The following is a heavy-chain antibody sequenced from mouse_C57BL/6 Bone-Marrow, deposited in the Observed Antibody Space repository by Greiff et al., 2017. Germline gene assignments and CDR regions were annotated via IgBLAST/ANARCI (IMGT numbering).Heavy chain of an antibody. CDR1: GFTFSSYG. CDR3: ARHVTSPLYYFDY. J-gene: IGHJ2*01. Sequence: DVHLVESGGDLVKPGGSLKLSCAASGFTFSSYGMSWVRQTPDKRLEWVATISSGGSYTYYPDSVKGRFTISSDNAKNTLYLQMSSLKSEDTAMYYCARHVTSPLYYFDYWGQGTTLTVSS. V-gene: IGHV5-6*01. CDR2: ISSGGSYT. D-gene: IGHD2-12*01.